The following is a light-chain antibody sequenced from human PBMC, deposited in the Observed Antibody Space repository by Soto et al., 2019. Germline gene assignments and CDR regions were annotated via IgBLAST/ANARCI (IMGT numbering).Light chain of an antibody. CDR2: GAS. CDR3: QQHGSSPRT. V-gene: IGKV3-20*01. Sequence: EIVLTQSPGTLSLSPGERATLSYRASQSVSSSYLAWYQQKPGQAPRVLIYGASSRATGIPDRFSGSGSGTDFTLTISRLEPEDFAVYYCQQHGSSPRTFGQGTKVEIK. J-gene: IGKJ1*01. CDR1: QSVSSSY.